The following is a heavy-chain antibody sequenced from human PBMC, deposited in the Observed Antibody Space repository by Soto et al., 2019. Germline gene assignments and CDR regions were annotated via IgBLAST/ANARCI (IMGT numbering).Heavy chain of an antibody. Sequence: ASVKVSCKASGYTFTGYYMHWVRQAPGQGLEWMGWINPNSGGTNYAQKFQGRVTMTRDTSISTAYMELSRLRSDDTAVYYCAREAYYYDSSGYENWGQGTLVTVYS. V-gene: IGHV1-2*02. D-gene: IGHD3-22*01. CDR1: GYTFTGYY. CDR2: INPNSGGT. CDR3: AREAYYYDSSGYEN. J-gene: IGHJ4*02.